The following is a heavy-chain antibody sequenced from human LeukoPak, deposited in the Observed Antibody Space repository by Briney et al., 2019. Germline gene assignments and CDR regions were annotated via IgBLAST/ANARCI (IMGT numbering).Heavy chain of an antibody. Sequence: GGSLRLSCAASGFSFSSYGMHWVRQAPGKGLEWVAVISYDGSNKYYADSVKGRFTISRDNSKNTLYLQMSSLRPEDTAVYYCASGGYTSSWYVVDYWGQGTLVTVSS. CDR3: ASGGYTSSWYVVDY. V-gene: IGHV3-30*03. D-gene: IGHD6-13*01. CDR2: ISYDGSNK. J-gene: IGHJ4*02. CDR1: GFSFSSYG.